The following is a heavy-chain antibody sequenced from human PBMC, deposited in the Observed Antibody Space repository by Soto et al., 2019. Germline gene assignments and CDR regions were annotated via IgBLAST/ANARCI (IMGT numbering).Heavy chain of an antibody. Sequence: QVQLQESGPGLVKASETLSLTCTVSGASISSYYWSWIRQPPGKGLEWIGYIYHSGRTNHNPSLKSRVNISVDTSKNQFSLRLTSVTPADTAVYYCVREHNWNYDYWGQGTLVTVSS. V-gene: IGHV4-59*01. CDR2: IYHSGRT. CDR3: VREHNWNYDY. D-gene: IGHD1-7*01. CDR1: GASISSYY. J-gene: IGHJ4*02.